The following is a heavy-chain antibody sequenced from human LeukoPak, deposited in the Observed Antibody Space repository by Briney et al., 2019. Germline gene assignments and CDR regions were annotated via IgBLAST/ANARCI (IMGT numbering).Heavy chain of an antibody. V-gene: IGHV3-64*01. J-gene: IGHJ4*02. CDR3: AREYCSSTNCYKTIDY. D-gene: IGHD2-2*02. Sequence: GGSLRLSCAASGFTFSTYAMHWVRQAPGKGLEYVSAISSNGGSTFYANSVKGRFTISRDNSKNALYLQMGSLRAEDMAVYYCAREYCSSTNCYKTIDYWGQGTLVTVSS. CDR1: GFTFSTYA. CDR2: ISSNGGST.